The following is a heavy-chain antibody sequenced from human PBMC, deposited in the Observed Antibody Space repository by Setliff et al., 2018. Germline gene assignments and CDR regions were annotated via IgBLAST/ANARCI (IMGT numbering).Heavy chain of an antibody. CDR1: GFAFSKYG. J-gene: IGHJ4*02. CDR2: INQDGSGK. Sequence: GESLKISCAASGFAFSKYGMSWVRQAPGKGLEWVATINQDGSGKYYVDSVKGRFTISRDNAKNSLYLQMNSPRAEDTAVYYCATYKRSSSFEYWGQGSLVTVSS. D-gene: IGHD6-6*01. CDR3: ATYKRSSSFEY. V-gene: IGHV3-7*03.